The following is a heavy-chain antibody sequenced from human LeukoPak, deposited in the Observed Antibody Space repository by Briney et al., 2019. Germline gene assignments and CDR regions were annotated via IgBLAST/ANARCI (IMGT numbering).Heavy chain of an antibody. CDR1: GYSISSTYY. Sequence: SETLSLTCTVSGYSISSTYYWGWIRQPPGKGLEWIGSINDGGSTYYDPSRKSRVTISVDTSNNQFSLKVNSVTAADTAVYYCARLGGNSYGSYYFDYGGQGTLVTASS. D-gene: IGHD5-18*01. CDR3: ARLGGNSYGSYYFDY. J-gene: IGHJ4*02. CDR2: INDGGST. V-gene: IGHV4-38-2*02.